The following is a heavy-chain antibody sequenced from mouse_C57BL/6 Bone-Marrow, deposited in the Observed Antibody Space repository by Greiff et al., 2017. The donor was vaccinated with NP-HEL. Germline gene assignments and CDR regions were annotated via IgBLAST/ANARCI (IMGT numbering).Heavy chain of an antibody. D-gene: IGHD1-1*01. J-gene: IGHJ2*01. CDR2: IDPSDSYT. CDR1: GYTFTSYW. V-gene: IGHV1-59*01. Sequence: QVQLQQPGAELVRPGTSVKLSCKASGYTFTSYWMHWVKQRPGQGLEWIGVIDPSDSYTNYNQKFKGKATLTVDTSSSTAYMQLSSLTSEDSAVYYCARCGGYGSSLYFDYWGQGTTLTVSS. CDR3: ARCGGYGSSLYFDY.